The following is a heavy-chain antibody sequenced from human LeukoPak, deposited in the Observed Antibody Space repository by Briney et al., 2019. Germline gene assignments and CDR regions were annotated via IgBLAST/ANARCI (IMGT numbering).Heavy chain of an antibody. J-gene: IGHJ4*02. D-gene: IGHD3-10*01. V-gene: IGHV1-69*04. Sequence: GASVKVSCKASGGTFNNYAINWVRRAPGQGLEWMGRIIPILGVPDYAQWFQGRVTITADISTTTAYMELSSLRSEDTAVYYCARGRSYGSGTYYLDAAYWGQGTLVTVSS. CDR1: GGTFNNYA. CDR2: IIPILGVP. CDR3: ARGRSYGSGTYYLDAAY.